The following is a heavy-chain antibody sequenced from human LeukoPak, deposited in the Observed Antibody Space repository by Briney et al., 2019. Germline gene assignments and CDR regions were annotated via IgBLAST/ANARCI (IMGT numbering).Heavy chain of an antibody. Sequence: SETLSLTCTVSGGSISSSSYYWGWIRQPPGKGLEWIGSIYYSGSTYYNPSLKSRVTISVDTSKNRFSLKLSSVTAADTAVYYCARGYSGYDFRYYYYYGMDVWGQGTTVTVSS. V-gene: IGHV4-39*01. CDR2: IYYSGST. CDR1: GGSISSSSYY. J-gene: IGHJ6*02. D-gene: IGHD5-12*01. CDR3: ARGYSGYDFRYYYYYGMDV.